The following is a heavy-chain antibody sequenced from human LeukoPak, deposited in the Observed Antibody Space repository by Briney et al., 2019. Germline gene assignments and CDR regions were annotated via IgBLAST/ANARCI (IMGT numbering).Heavy chain of an antibody. CDR3: ARVEDDYGDYYYGMDV. Sequence: GGSLRLSCAASGFTFSSYAMSWVRQAPGKGLEWVSAISGSGGSTYYADSVKGRFTISRDNSKNTLYLQMNSLRAEDTAVYYCARVEDDYGDYYYGMDVWGQGTTVTVSS. D-gene: IGHD4-17*01. CDR2: ISGSGGST. CDR1: GFTFSSYA. J-gene: IGHJ6*02. V-gene: IGHV3-23*01.